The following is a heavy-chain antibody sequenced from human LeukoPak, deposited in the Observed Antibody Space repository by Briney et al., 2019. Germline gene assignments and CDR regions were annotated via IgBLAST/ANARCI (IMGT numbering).Heavy chain of an antibody. Sequence: PGGSLRLPCAASGFTFNDYAMYWVRQTPGKGLEWVTLISYDGYDKSYADSVRGRFTISRDNSKNTLYLQMNSLRAEDTAVYYCAKGTYSNPNRDAFDIWGQGTMVTVSS. CDR3: AKGTYSNPNRDAFDI. CDR2: ISYDGYDK. CDR1: GFTFNDYA. V-gene: IGHV3-30-3*01. D-gene: IGHD4-11*01. J-gene: IGHJ3*02.